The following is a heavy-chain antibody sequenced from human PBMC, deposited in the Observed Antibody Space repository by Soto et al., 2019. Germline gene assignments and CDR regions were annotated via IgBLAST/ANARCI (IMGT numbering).Heavy chain of an antibody. J-gene: IGHJ4*02. CDR3: TRVKPMATPLVDY. CDR1: GFPFSFYA. Sequence: GGSLRLSCAVSGFPFSFYAMSWVRQAPGKGLEWVGFIRSKAYGGTTEYAASVKGRFTISRDDSKSIAYLQMNSLKTEDTAVYYCTRVKPMATPLVDYWGQGTLVTVSS. CDR2: IRSKAYGGTT. D-gene: IGHD5-12*01. V-gene: IGHV3-49*04.